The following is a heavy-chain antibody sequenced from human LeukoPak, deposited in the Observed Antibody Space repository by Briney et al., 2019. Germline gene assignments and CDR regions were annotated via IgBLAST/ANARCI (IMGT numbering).Heavy chain of an antibody. Sequence: GGSLRLSCAASGFTVSSNYMSWVRQAPGKGLEWVSVIYSGGSTYYAGSVKGRFTISRDNSRNMLFLQMNSLRADDTAVYYCAKDLVVGALDYWGQGTLVTVSS. CDR3: AKDLVVGALDY. V-gene: IGHV3-53*01. CDR1: GFTVSSNY. D-gene: IGHD1-26*01. J-gene: IGHJ4*02. CDR2: IYSGGST.